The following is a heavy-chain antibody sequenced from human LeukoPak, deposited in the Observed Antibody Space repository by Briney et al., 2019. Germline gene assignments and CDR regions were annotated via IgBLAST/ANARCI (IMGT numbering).Heavy chain of an antibody. V-gene: IGHV4-31*03. CDR1: GTSIXXGGFY. D-gene: IGHD3-10*01. CDR2: SYFNEQT. J-gene: IGHJ5*02. CDR3: VGFYGSGSYHWFDP. Sequence: TXSXTXXVXGTSIXXGGFYWTWIRQSPGKGLEWIGHSYFNEQTSYNPSLKSRTSISAYTAKNQFSLNLTSVTVADTAVYYCVGFYGSGSYHWFDPWGQGTLVTVSS.